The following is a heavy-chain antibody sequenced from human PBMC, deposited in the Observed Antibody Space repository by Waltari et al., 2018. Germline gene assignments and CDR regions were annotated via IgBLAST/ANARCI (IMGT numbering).Heavy chain of an antibody. J-gene: IGHJ5*02. Sequence: EVQLLESGGGLVQPGGSLRLSCVASGFTFGSTTMSWVCQAPGKGVDGGSGSGGRGVITLYADSVKGRFTISRDNAKNTLYLQMNSLRAEDTAVYYCVRDESSIAGSRSDNWFDPWGQGTLVTVSS. CDR2: SGGRGVIT. CDR3: VRDESSIAGSRSDNWFDP. CDR1: GFTFGSTT. V-gene: IGHV3-23*01. D-gene: IGHD3-10*01.